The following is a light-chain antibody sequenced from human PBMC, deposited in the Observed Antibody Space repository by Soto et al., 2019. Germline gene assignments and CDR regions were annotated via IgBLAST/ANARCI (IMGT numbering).Light chain of an antibody. CDR2: AAS. V-gene: IGKV1-39*01. CDR1: QTINAY. Sequence: DIQMTQSPSSLSASVGDRVTITCRASQTINAYLNWYQQKPGKAPKLLIYAASSLQSGVPSRFSGSGSGTDFTLTSSSLQHEDFATYYCQESYASPQTFGHANRLEI. J-gene: IGKJ2*01. CDR3: QESYASPQT.